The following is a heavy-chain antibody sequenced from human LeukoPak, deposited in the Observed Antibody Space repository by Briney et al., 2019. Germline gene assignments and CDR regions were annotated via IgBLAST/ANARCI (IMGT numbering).Heavy chain of an antibody. V-gene: IGHV3-7*01. D-gene: IGHD1-26*01. CDR3: ASHSGSYLYYFDY. CDR1: GFTFSSYW. Sequence: PGGSLRLSCAASGFTFSSYWMSRVRQAPGKGLEWVASMKQDGSEKDYVDSVKGRFTISRDNAKKSLYLQMNSLRAEDTAVYYCASHSGSYLYYFDYWGQGTLVTVSS. J-gene: IGHJ4*02. CDR2: MKQDGSEK.